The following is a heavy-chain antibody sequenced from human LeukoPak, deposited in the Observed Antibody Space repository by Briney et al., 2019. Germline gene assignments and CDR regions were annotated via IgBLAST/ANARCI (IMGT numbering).Heavy chain of an antibody. CDR1: GFTFSSYA. V-gene: IGHV3-64D*09. Sequence: GGSLRLSCSASGFTFSSYAMHWVRQAPGKGLEYVSAISSNGGSTYYADSVKGRFTISRDNSKNTLYLQMSSLRAEDTAVYYCARDRAGLGASEGPKGNWFDPWGQGTLVTVSS. J-gene: IGHJ5*02. D-gene: IGHD1-26*01. CDR2: ISSNGGST. CDR3: ARDRAGLGASEGPKGNWFDP.